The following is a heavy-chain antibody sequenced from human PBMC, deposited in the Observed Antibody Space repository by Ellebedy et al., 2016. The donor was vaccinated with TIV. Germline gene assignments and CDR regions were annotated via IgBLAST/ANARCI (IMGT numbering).Heavy chain of an antibody. CDR2: IYYSGRT. Sequence: SETLSLTCTVSGASINSGGYYWSWIRHHPGKGLEWIGYIYYSGRTDYNPSLKSRVTMSIDTSKTQFSLKLTSVTAADTAVYYCARSLLLEDGMGVWGQGTTVIVSS. V-gene: IGHV4-31*03. CDR3: ARSLLLEDGMGV. CDR1: GASINSGGYY. J-gene: IGHJ6*02. D-gene: IGHD1-26*01.